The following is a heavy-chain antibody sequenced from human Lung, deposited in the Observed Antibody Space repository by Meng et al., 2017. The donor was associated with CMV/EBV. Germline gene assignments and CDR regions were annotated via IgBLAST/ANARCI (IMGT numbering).Heavy chain of an antibody. V-gene: IGHV4-31*01. CDR3: ARDQGCSSTSCSIRGVRYFDL. CDR1: GGYY. D-gene: IGHD2-2*01. J-gene: IGHJ2*01. CDR2: IYYSGST. Sequence: GGYYWSWIRPHPGKGLDWIEYIYYSGSTYSNPSLKRPVTISVATSTTQFSLKLSSVTAADTAVYYCARDQGCSSTSCSIRGVRYFDLWGRGTLVTVSS.